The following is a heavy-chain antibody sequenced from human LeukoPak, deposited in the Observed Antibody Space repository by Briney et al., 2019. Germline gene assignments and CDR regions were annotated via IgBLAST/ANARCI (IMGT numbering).Heavy chain of an antibody. CDR2: IYHSGST. CDR1: GGSISTNNW. D-gene: IGHD6-13*01. Sequence: PSGTLSLTCAVSGGSISTNNWWWSWVRQPPGKGLEWIGEIYHSGSTNYNPSLKSRVTISVDKSNNQFSLKLSSVTAADTAVYYCASAEPRGSNWYPYWGQGTLVTVSS. J-gene: IGHJ4*02. V-gene: IGHV4-4*02. CDR3: ASAEPRGSNWYPY.